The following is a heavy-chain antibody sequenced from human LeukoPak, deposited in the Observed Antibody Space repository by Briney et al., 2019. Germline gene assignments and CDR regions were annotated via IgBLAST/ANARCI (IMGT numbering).Heavy chain of an antibody. Sequence: ASVKVSCKVSGYTLTELSMSWVRQAPVKELERMGGFDSEDGETIYAQNFQGRVTMTEDTSTDTAYMELSSLRSEDTAVYYCATGQTGDLFDYWGQGTLVTVSS. V-gene: IGHV1-24*01. D-gene: IGHD7-27*01. J-gene: IGHJ4*02. CDR3: ATGQTGDLFDY. CDR2: FDSEDGET. CDR1: GYTLTELS.